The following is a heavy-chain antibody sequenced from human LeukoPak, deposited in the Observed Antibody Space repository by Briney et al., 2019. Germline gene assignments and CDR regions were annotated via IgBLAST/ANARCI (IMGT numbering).Heavy chain of an antibody. J-gene: IGHJ5*02. CDR3: ARGGYSSSWYGNWFGP. Sequence: ASVKVSCKVSGYTFTGYYMHWVRQAPGQGLEWMGRINPNSGGTNYAQKFQGRVTMTRDTSISTAYMELSRLRSDDTAVYYCARGGYSSSWYGNWFGPWGQGTLVTVSS. CDR1: GYTFTGYY. D-gene: IGHD6-13*01. V-gene: IGHV1-2*06. CDR2: INPNSGGT.